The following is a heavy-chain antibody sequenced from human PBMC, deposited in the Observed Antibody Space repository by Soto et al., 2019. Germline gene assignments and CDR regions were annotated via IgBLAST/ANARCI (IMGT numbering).Heavy chain of an antibody. CDR1: GGTFSSYT. V-gene: IGHV1-69*01. CDR3: ARVVVGITLSLDY. Sequence: QVQLVQSGAEVKKPGSSVTVSCKASGGTFSSYTISWVRQAPGQGLEWMAGISPIFGTPIYAQKCQDRVIMTADDTALTACMEVNGLTSEETGVCYGARVVVGITLSLDYCVQGTLVSIS. CDR2: ISPIFGTP. D-gene: IGHD3-22*01. J-gene: IGHJ4*02.